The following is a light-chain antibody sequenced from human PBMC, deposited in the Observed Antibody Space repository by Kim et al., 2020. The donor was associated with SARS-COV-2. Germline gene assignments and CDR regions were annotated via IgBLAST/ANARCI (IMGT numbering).Light chain of an antibody. CDR3: QSYDSSLSGSWV. Sequence: VTISCTGSSSNIGAGYDVHWYQQLPGTAPKLLIYGNSNRPSGVPDRFSGSKSGTSASLAITGLQAEDEADYYCQSYDSSLSGSWVFGGGTKLTVL. CDR1: SSNIGAGYD. CDR2: GNS. J-gene: IGLJ3*02. V-gene: IGLV1-40*01.